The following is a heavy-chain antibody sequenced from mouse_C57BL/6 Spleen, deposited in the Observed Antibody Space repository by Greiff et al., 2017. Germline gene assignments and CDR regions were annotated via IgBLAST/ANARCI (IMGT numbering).Heavy chain of an antibody. CDR1: GYSITSGYY. Sequence: EVKLQESGPGLVKPSQSLSLTCSVTGYSITSGYYWNWIRQFPGNKLEWMGYISYDGSNNYNPSLKNRISITRDTSKNQFFLKLNSVTTEDTATYYCARDPHGFFDYWGQGTTLTVSS. CDR3: ARDPHGFFDY. J-gene: IGHJ2*01. CDR2: ISYDGSN. V-gene: IGHV3-6*01.